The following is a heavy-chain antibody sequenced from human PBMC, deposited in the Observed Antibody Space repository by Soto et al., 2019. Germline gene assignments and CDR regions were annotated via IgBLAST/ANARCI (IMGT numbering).Heavy chain of an antibody. CDR3: ARVRIVGAREIDY. V-gene: IGHV1-18*04. CDR2: ISGYNGDI. J-gene: IGHJ4*02. D-gene: IGHD1-26*01. CDR1: GYTFNRHG. Sequence: QVHLVQSGGEVKKPGASVKVSCKASGYTFNRHGITWVRQAPGPGLEWRGWISGYNGDINYEQKFQGRVTLSSDTLTRTVYLELKSLRFDDTAVYYCARVRIVGAREIDYGGQGPLVTVSS.